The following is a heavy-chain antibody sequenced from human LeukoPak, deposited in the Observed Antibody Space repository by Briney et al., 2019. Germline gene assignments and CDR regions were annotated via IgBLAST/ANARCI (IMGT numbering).Heavy chain of an antibody. CDR2: IYYSGST. D-gene: IGHD3-3*01. CDR1: GGSISSGDYY. Sequence: SETLSLTCTVSGGSISSGDYYWSWIRQPPGKGLEWIGYIYYSGSTYYNPSLRSRVTISVDTSKNQFSLKLSSVTAPGTAVYYGARVDYTIFGVVIIRAFDIWGQGTMVTVSS. CDR3: ARVDYTIFGVVIIRAFDI. V-gene: IGHV4-30-4*08. J-gene: IGHJ3*02.